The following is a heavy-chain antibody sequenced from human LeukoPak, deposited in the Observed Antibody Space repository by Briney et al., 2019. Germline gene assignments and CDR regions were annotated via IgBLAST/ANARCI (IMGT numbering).Heavy chain of an antibody. J-gene: IGHJ4*02. CDR2: IYYFGST. V-gene: IGHV4-59*01. CDR1: GGSIDTYY. CDR3: AKLGSPRAY. D-gene: IGHD7-27*01. Sequence: PSKTLSLTCTVSGGSIDTYYWSWIRQPPGKGLEWIGYIYYFGSTDYDPSLKSRVTISVDTSKNQFSLSLRSVTAADTAVYYCAKLGSPRAYWGQGILVRVSS.